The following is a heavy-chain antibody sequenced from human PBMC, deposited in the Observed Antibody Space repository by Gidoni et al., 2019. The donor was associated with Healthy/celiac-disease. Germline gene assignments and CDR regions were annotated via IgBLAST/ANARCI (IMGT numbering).Heavy chain of an antibody. Sequence: QVQLVQSGAEVKKPGSSVKVSCKASGGTFSSYAISWVRQAPGQGLEWMGGIIPIFGTANYAQKFQGRVTITADESTSTAYMELSSLRSEDTAVYYCARDLRSSGWRHYYGMDVWGQGTTVTVSS. J-gene: IGHJ6*02. CDR3: ARDLRSSGWRHYYGMDV. D-gene: IGHD6-19*01. CDR1: GGTFSSYA. V-gene: IGHV1-69*01. CDR2: IIPIFGTA.